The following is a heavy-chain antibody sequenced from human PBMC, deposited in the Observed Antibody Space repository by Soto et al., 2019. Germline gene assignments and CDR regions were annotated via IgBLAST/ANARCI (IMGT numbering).Heavy chain of an antibody. D-gene: IGHD2-2*01. CDR1: GFTFSSYS. Sequence: GGSLRLSCAASGFTFSSYSMNWVRQAPGKGLEWVSSISSSSSYIYYADSVKGRFTISRDNAKNSLYLQMNSLRAEDTAVYYCAREADCSSTSCFGYYYYYYGMDVWGQGTTVTVSS. CDR2: ISSSSSYI. V-gene: IGHV3-21*01. J-gene: IGHJ6*02. CDR3: AREADCSSTSCFGYYYYYYGMDV.